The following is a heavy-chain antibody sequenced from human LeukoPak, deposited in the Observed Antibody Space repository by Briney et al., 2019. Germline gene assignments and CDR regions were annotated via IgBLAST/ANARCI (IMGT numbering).Heavy chain of an antibody. V-gene: IGHV3-23*01. Sequence: GGSLRLSCAASVFTFSSYAMSWVREAPGEGVEWVSAISGSVGSSYYTDSVKGRFTISRDTSKNTLYLQMNSLRAEDTAAYYCAKDRSSSTMVFDYWGQGTLVTVSS. CDR1: VFTFSSYA. J-gene: IGHJ4*02. CDR2: ISGSVGSS. D-gene: IGHD3-10*01. CDR3: AKDRSSSTMVFDY.